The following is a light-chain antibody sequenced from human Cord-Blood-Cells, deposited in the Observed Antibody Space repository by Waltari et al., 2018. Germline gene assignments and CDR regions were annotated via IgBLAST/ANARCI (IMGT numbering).Light chain of an antibody. V-gene: IGLV3-10*01. J-gene: IGLJ2*01. CDR3: YSTDSSGNHRGV. CDR1: ALPKNY. CDR2: EDS. Sequence: SYALTQPPSVSVSPGQTARITCSGDALPKNYAYWYQQNSGQAPVLVIYEDSKRPSGILERFSGSSSGTMATLTISGAQVEDEADYYCYSTDSSGNHRGVFGGGTKLTVL.